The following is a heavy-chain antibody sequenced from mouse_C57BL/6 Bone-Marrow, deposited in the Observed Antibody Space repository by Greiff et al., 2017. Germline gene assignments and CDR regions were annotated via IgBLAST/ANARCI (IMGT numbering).Heavy chain of an antibody. Sequence: QVQLQQPGAELVKPGASVKLSCKASGYTFTSYWMHWVKQRPGQGLEWIGMIHPNSGSTNYNETFKSKATLTVDNSSSTAYLQLSILTSEDSAVYYCARWAYDNWYFDVWGTGTTVTVSS. J-gene: IGHJ1*03. CDR2: IHPNSGST. CDR1: GYTFTSYW. D-gene: IGHD2-12*01. V-gene: IGHV1-64*01. CDR3: ARWAYDNWYFDV.